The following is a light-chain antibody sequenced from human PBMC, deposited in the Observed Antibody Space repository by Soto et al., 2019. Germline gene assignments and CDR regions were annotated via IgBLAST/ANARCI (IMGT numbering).Light chain of an antibody. V-gene: IGKV3-15*01. CDR1: QSVSSN. CDR3: QQYNTWPPLT. Sequence: EIVMTQSPATLSVSPGERATLSCRASQSVSSNLAWYQQKPGQAPSLLIYGASTRATGIPVRFSGSGSGTEFTLTISSLQSEDFAVYYCQQYNTWPPLTFGGGTKVEIK. J-gene: IGKJ4*01. CDR2: GAS.